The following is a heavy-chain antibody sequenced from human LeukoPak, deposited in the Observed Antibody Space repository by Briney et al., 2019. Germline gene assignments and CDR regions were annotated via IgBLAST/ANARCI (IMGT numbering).Heavy chain of an antibody. V-gene: IGHV4-34*01. D-gene: IGHD3-22*01. J-gene: IGHJ4*02. CDR3: GRGPRGVFYDGICYNY. CDR1: GESFNGYY. Sequence: SETLSLTCDVSGESFNGYYWSWIRQPPGQGLEWIGEINHRGSANYNTSLLGRVTISVDTSKNQFSLRLTSVTAADTAVYFCGRGPRGVFYDGICYNYGGRGTWVPASS. CDR2: INHRGSA.